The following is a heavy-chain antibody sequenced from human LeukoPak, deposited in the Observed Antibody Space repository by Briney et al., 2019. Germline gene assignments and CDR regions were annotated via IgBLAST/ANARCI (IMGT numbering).Heavy chain of an antibody. J-gene: IGHJ4*02. CDR1: GGTFSSYA. V-gene: IGHV1-69*05. Sequence: ALVKVSCXASGGTFSSYAISWVRQAPGQGLEWMGRIIPIFGTANYAQKFQGRVTITTDESTSTAYMELSSLRSEDTAVYYCARSFGGYSYGADYWGQGTLVTVSS. CDR2: IIPIFGTA. CDR3: ARSFGGYSYGADY. D-gene: IGHD5-18*01.